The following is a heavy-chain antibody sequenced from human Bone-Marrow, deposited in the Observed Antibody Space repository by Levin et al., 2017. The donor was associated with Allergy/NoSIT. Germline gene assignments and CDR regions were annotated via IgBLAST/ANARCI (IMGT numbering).Heavy chain of an antibody. D-gene: IGHD6-19*01. CDR2: SRNRDNSFTT. Sequence: GGSLRLSCAASGFTFSDHYMDWVRQAPGRGLEWVARSRNRDNSFTTVYAASVQGRFTISRDESKNSLYLQMNSLKIEDTAVYYCARVSRGCYFDYWGQGILVTVSS. J-gene: IGHJ4*02. V-gene: IGHV3-72*01. CDR1: GFTFSDHY. CDR3: ARVSRGCYFDY.